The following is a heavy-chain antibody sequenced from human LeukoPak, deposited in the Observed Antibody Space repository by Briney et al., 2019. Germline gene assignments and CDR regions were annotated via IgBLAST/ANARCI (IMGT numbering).Heavy chain of an antibody. J-gene: IGHJ4*02. CDR1: GGSISSSSFY. CDR3: ARDRVVATISD. Sequence: SETLSLTCTVSGGSISSSSFYWGWIRQPPGKGLEWIGSIYYSGSTSYSPSLKSRVTMSVDTSTNQFSLKLSSVTAADTAVYYCARDRVVATISDWGQGTLVTVSS. CDR2: IYYSGST. D-gene: IGHD5-24*01. V-gene: IGHV4-39*07.